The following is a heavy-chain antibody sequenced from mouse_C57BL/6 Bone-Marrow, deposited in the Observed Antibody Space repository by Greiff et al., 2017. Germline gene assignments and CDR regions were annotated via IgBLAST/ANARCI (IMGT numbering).Heavy chain of an antibody. CDR2: ISDGGSYT. CDR3: ARGDYYGSSYGDY. V-gene: IGHV5-4*01. CDR1: GFTFSSYA. Sequence: EVHLVESGGGLVKPGGSLKLSCAASGFTFSSYAMSWVRQTPEKRLEWVATISDGGSYTYYPDNVKGRFTISRDNAKNNLYLQMSHLKSEDTAMYYCARGDYYGSSYGDYWGKAPLSQSPQ. D-gene: IGHD1-1*01. J-gene: IGHJ2*01.